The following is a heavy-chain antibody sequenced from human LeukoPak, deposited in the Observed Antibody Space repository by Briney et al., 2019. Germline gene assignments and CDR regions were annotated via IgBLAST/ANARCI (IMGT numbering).Heavy chain of an antibody. CDR1: GFTLSINW. D-gene: IGHD1-1*01. CDR2: IKQEGSER. CDR3: ASSESIMTTWSLHY. Sequence: GGSLRLSCAASGFTLSINWMTRVRQAPGKGLEWVAYIKQEGSERYYGDSVEGRFTISRDNARNSVYLQMNSLRAEDTGIYYCASSESIMTTWSLHYWGQGILVTVSS. V-gene: IGHV3-7*01. J-gene: IGHJ4*02.